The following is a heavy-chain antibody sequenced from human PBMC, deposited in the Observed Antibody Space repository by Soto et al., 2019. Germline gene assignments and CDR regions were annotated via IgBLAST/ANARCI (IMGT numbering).Heavy chain of an antibody. CDR3: ARVGPLYSSGWYYFDY. J-gene: IGHJ4*02. V-gene: IGHV4-38-2*01. CDR2: IYHSGST. CDR1: GYSISSGYY. Sequence: KTSETLSLTCAVSGYSISSGYYWGWIRQPPGKGLEWIGSIYHSGSTYYNPSLKSRVTISVDTSKNQFSLKLSSVTAADTAVYYCARVGPLYSSGWYYFDYWGQGTLVTVSS. D-gene: IGHD6-19*01.